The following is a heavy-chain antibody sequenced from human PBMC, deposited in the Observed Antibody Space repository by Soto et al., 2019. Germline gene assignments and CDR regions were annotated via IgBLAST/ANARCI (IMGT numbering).Heavy chain of an antibody. V-gene: IGHV1-18*01. J-gene: IGHJ4*02. D-gene: IGHD3-16*01. CDR2: ISAYNGNT. Sequence: TGKGLEWMGWISAYNGNTNYAQKLQGRVTMTTDTSTSTAYMELRSLRSDDTAVYYCARLGRFKTYYFDYWGQGTLVTVSS. CDR3: ARLGRFKTYYFDY.